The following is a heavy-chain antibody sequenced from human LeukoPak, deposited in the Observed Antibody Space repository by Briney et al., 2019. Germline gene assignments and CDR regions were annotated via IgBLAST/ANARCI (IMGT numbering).Heavy chain of an antibody. Sequence: SETLSLTCTVSGGSISSYHWSWLRQPPGKGLEWIGYIYYTGSTNYNPSLRSRVTMSLDTSKNQFSLKLSSVTAADTAVYYCARQGVGPGSCGADCWGTHFDCWGQGALVTVSS. V-gene: IGHV4-59*01. CDR3: ARQGVGPGSCGADCWGTHFDC. J-gene: IGHJ4*02. D-gene: IGHD2-21*02. CDR1: GGSISSYH. CDR2: IYYTGST.